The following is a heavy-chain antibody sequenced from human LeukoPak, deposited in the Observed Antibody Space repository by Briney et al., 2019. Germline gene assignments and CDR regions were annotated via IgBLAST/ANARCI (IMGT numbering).Heavy chain of an antibody. CDR2: IYYSGST. V-gene: IGHV4-61*01. Sequence: SETLSLTCTVSGGSVSSGSYYWSWIRQPPGKGLEWIGYIYYSGSTNYNPSLKCRVTISVDTSKNQFSLKLSSVTAADTAVYYCARLFTGCDYWGQGTLVTVSS. CDR3: ARLFTGCDY. CDR1: GGSVSSGSYY. D-gene: IGHD1-1*01. J-gene: IGHJ4*02.